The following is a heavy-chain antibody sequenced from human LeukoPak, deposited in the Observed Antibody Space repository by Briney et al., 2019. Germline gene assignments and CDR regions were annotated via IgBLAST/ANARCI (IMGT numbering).Heavy chain of an antibody. CDR1: GFTFGDYA. J-gene: IGHJ3*02. V-gene: IGHV3-49*03. CDR2: IRSKAYGGTT. D-gene: IGHD3-10*01. CDR3: TRDQPLLLWFGESTDAFDI. Sequence: PGRSLRLSCTASGFTFGDYAMSWFRQAPGKGLEWVGFIRSKAYGGTTEYAASVKGRFTISRDDSKSIAYLQMNSLKTEDTAVYYCTRDQPLLLWFGESTDAFDIWGQGTMVTVSS.